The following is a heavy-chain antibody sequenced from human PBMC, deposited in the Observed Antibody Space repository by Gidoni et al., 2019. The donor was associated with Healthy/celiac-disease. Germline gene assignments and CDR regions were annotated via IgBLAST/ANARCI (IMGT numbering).Heavy chain of an antibody. CDR1: GFPVSSNY. D-gene: IGHD6-19*01. CDR3: ARDRIAVAGTSGAFDI. CDR2: IYSGGST. J-gene: IGHJ3*02. V-gene: IGHV3-53*01. Sequence: EVQLVESGGGLLQPGGSLRLSCAASGFPVSSNYMSWVRQAPGKGLEWVSVIYSGGSTYYADSGKGRFTISRDNSKNTLYLQMNSLRAEDTAVYYCARDRIAVAGTSGAFDIWGQGTMVTVSS.